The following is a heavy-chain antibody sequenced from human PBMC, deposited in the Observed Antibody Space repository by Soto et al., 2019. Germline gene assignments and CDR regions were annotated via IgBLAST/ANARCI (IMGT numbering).Heavy chain of an antibody. CDR3: ARDSSGGYSYGSYYYYYGMDV. V-gene: IGHV4-30-4*01. CDR1: GGSISSGDYY. Sequence: PSETLSLTCTVSGGSISSGDYYWSWIRQPPGKGLEWIGYIYYSGSTYYNPSLKSRVTISVDTSKNQFSLKLSSVTAADTAVYYCARDSSGGYSYGSYYYYYGMDVWGQGTTVTVSS. D-gene: IGHD5-18*01. J-gene: IGHJ6*02. CDR2: IYYSGST.